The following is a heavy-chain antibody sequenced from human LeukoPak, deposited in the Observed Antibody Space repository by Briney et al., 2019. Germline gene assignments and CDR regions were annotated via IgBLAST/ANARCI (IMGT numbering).Heavy chain of an antibody. CDR2: IYYSGST. J-gene: IGHJ2*01. Sequence: SETLSLTCTVSGGSISSYYWSWIRQPPGKGLEWVGYIYYSGSTNYNPSLQSRVTISVDTTKNQFSLKLSSVNAADTAVYYCARGYCSSTSCPGYFDLWGHGTLVTVSS. CDR3: ARGYCSSTSCPGYFDL. D-gene: IGHD2-2*01. CDR1: GGSISSYY. V-gene: IGHV4-59*12.